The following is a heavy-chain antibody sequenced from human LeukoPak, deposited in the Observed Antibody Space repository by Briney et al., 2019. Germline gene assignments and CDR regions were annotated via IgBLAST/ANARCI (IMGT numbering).Heavy chain of an antibody. CDR2: IYPGDSET. CDR1: GYSFPTYW. CDR3: ARKSRADY. V-gene: IGHV5-51*01. Sequence: GESLHISCKGSGYSFPTYWIGWVRQMPGKGLEWMGIIYPGDSETRYSPSFQGQVTISADKSISTAYLQWSRLKASDTAMYYCARKSRADYWGQGTLVTVSP. J-gene: IGHJ4*02.